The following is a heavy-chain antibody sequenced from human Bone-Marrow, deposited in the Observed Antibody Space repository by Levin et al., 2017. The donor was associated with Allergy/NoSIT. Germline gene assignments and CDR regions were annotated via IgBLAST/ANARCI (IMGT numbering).Heavy chain of an antibody. D-gene: IGHD1-26*01. CDR1: GFDMTPYA. CDR3: ARQRPDTSVQLLGGFFDL. Sequence: QPGGSLRLSCAASGFDMTPYAMHWVRQAPGKGLEWVARLSSDGDEEKTSGSVQGRFSVSRDNSKKTFSLEMTTLRPEDTAAYYCARQRPDTSVQLLGGFFDLWGQGVLVAVSS. V-gene: IGHV3-30*04. J-gene: IGHJ4*02. CDR2: LSSDGDEE.